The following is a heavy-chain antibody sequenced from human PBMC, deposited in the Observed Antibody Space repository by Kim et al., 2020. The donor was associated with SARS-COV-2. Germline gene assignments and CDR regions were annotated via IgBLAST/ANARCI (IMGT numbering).Heavy chain of an antibody. Sequence: ASVKGRFTISRDNSKNTLYLHMNSLRAEDTAVYYCAKGHKRDFWSGPSDYWGQGTLVTVSS. CDR3: AKGHKRDFWSGPSDY. J-gene: IGHJ4*02. V-gene: IGHV3-30*02. D-gene: IGHD3-3*01.